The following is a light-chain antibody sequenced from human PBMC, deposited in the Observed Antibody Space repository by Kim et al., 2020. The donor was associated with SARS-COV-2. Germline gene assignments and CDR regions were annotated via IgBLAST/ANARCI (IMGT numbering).Light chain of an antibody. CDR1: SSNIGNNY. Sequence: QSVLTQPPSVSAAPGQKVTISCSGSSSNIGNNYVSWYQQLPGTAPKLLIYDNNKRPSGIPDRFSGSKSGTSATLGITGLQTGDEADYYCGTWDSSLSAYVVFGGGTQPDRP. V-gene: IGLV1-51*01. J-gene: IGLJ2*01. CDR3: GTWDSSLSAYVV. CDR2: DNN.